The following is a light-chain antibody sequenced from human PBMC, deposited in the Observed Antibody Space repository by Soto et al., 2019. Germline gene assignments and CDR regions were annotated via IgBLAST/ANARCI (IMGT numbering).Light chain of an antibody. J-gene: IGKJ5*01. V-gene: IGKV1-27*01. CDR3: QKYNSATAIT. CDR2: AAS. Sequence: DIQMTQSPSSLSASIGDRVTITCRASQGISNYLAWYQQKPGERPELLIYAASTLQSVVPSRFSGSGSGTDFTLTSTNLQPEDVATYYCQKYNSATAITFGQGTRLESK. CDR1: QGISNY.